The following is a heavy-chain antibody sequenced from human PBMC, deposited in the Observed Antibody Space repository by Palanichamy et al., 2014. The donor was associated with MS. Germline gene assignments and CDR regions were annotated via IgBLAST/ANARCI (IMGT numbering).Heavy chain of an antibody. CDR2: IYYSGST. CDR1: GGSINNYY. Sequence: QVQLQESGPGLMKPSETLSLTCTVSGGSINNYYWNWIRQPPGKGLEWIGYIYYSGSTNYNPSLKSQVTMSVDTSKNQFSLKLSSVTAADTAVYYCARSAVWHYFDYWGQGTLVTVSS. V-gene: IGHV4-59*08. CDR3: ARSAVWHYFDY. J-gene: IGHJ4*02.